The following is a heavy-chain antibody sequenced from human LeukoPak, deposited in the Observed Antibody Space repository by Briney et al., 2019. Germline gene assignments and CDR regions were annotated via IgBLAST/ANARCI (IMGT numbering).Heavy chain of an antibody. D-gene: IGHD3-22*01. Sequence: SETLSLTCTVSGGSISSSSYYWGWIRQPPGKGLEWIGSIYYSGSTYYNPSLKSRVTISVDTSKNQFSLELSSVTAADTAVYYCARQNPGPFYYDSSGYSDYWGQGTLVTVSS. CDR3: ARQNPGPFYYDSSGYSDY. V-gene: IGHV4-39*01. CDR2: IYYSGST. J-gene: IGHJ4*02. CDR1: GGSISSSSYY.